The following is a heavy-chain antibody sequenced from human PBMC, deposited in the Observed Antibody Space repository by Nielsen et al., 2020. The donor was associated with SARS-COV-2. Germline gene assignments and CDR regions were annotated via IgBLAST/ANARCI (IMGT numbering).Heavy chain of an antibody. D-gene: IGHD1-26*01. CDR1: GFTFSSYG. CDR3: ARDGIVGVTTGLDY. V-gene: IGHV3-33*01. J-gene: IGHJ4*02. Sequence: SLKISCAASGFTFSSYGMHWVRQAPGKGLEWVAVIWYDGSNKYYADSVKGRFTISRDNSKNTLYLQMNSLRAEDTAVYYCARDGIVGVTTGLDYWDQGTLVTVSS. CDR2: IWYDGSNK.